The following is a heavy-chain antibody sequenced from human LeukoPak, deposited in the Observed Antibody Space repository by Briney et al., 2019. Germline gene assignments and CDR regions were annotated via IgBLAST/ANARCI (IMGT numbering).Heavy chain of an antibody. CDR3: ARDFGNAYYYDSSGLDY. CDR2: INPSGGST. J-gene: IGHJ4*02. V-gene: IGHV1-46*01. D-gene: IGHD3-22*01. CDR1: VYTFTSYY. Sequence: GASVKVSCKASVYTFTSYYMHWVRQAPGQGLEWMGIINPSGGSTSYAQKFQGRVTMTRDTSTSTVYMELSSLRSEDTAVYYCARDFGNAYYYDSSGLDYWGQGTLVTVSS.